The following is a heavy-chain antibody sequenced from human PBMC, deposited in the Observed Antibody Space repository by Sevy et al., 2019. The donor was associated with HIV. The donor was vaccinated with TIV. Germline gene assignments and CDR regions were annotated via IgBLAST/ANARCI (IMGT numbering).Heavy chain of an antibody. Sequence: SETLSLTCTVSGGSISDHYWNWIRQPPGKGLEWIGQIHYFGSANYNPSLKSRVTISLDTSNNRFSLKLSSVNAADTAVYYCARDTSGYSSGWYPYCNYYGLDVWGQGTTVTVSS. CDR1: GGSISDHY. V-gene: IGHV4-59*11. CDR3: ARDTSGYSSGWYPYCNYYGLDV. CDR2: IHYFGSA. J-gene: IGHJ6*02. D-gene: IGHD6-19*01.